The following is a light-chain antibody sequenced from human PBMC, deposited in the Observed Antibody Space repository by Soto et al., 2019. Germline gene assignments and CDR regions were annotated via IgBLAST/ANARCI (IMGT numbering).Light chain of an antibody. Sequence: EIVLTQSPGTLSSSPGARATLSCRASQSVSSSYLAWYQQKTGQAPTLLIYGASSRATGIPDRFSGSGSGTDFSLTISRLEPEDFAVYYCHQYGSSPLPFGGGTKVDIK. CDR3: HQYGSSPLP. CDR1: QSVSSSY. J-gene: IGKJ4*01. CDR2: GAS. V-gene: IGKV3-20*01.